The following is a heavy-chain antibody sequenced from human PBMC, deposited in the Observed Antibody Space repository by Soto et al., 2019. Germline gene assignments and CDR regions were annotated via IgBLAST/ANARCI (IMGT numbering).Heavy chain of an antibody. CDR1: GFTFDDYA. J-gene: IGHJ4*02. CDR3: AKGSCISTSCAVLDS. CDR2: LNWNSPNI. D-gene: IGHD2-2*01. Sequence: EVQLVESGGGLVQPGRSLRLSCAASGFTFDDYAMHWVRQAPGKGLEWVSGLNWNSPNIGYADSVKGRFTISRDNAKNSLYLQMNSLRAEDTALYYCAKGSCISTSCAVLDSWGQGTLVTVSS. V-gene: IGHV3-9*01.